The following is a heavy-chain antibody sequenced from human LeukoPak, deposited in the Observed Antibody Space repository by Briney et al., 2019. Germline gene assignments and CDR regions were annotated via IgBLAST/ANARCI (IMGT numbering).Heavy chain of an antibody. V-gene: IGHV3-23*01. J-gene: IGHJ4*02. CDR3: AKCGNSGCHLIDY. Sequence: GGSLRLSCAASGFTVSSNYMSWVRQAPGKGLEWVSAISGRTGGTYYADSVKGRFTISRDNSKSTLYLQMDSLRAEDTAVYYCAKCGNSGCHLIDYWGQGTLVTVSS. CDR2: ISGRTGGT. CDR1: GFTVSSNY. D-gene: IGHD5-12*01.